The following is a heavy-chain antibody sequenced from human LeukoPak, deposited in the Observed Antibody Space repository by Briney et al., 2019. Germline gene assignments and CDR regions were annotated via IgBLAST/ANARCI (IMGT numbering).Heavy chain of an antibody. D-gene: IGHD2-2*02. Sequence: GGSLRLSCAASGFTFSSSAMSWVRQAPGKGLEWVSAISGSGGSTYYADSVKGRFTISRDNSKNTLYLQMNSLRAEDTAVYYCAKDLRICSTSCYTDPGIFDYWGQGTLVTVSS. CDR1: GFTFSSSA. CDR2: ISGSGGST. CDR3: AKDLRICSTSCYTDPGIFDY. V-gene: IGHV3-23*01. J-gene: IGHJ4*02.